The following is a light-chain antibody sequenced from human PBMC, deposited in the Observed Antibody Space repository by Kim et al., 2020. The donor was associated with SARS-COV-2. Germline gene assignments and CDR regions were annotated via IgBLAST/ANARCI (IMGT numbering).Light chain of an antibody. Sequence: EIVLTQSPATLSLSPGDRATLSCRASQTLSTTYLAWYQQKPGQAPRLLIYGTSNRVTGIPDRFSGSGSGTDFTLTIGRLEPEDFAVYFCQQYGTSPLTFGGGTKVDIK. V-gene: IGKV3-20*01. CDR1: QTLSTTY. J-gene: IGKJ4*01. CDR3: QQYGTSPLT. CDR2: GTS.